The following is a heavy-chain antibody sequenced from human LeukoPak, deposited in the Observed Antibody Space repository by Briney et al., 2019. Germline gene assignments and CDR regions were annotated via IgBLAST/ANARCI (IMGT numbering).Heavy chain of an antibody. D-gene: IGHD6-6*01. CDR3: ARDKGTSYLSSFDY. J-gene: IGHJ4*02. Sequence: SETLSLTCAVSGGSISSNKWWHWVRPPPGKGLEWIGEIHHSGSTDYNPSLKSRVTISVDKSKNQFSLNLYSVTAADTAVYYCARDKGTSYLSSFDYWGQGTLVTVSS. CDR1: GGSISSNKW. V-gene: IGHV4-4*02. CDR2: IHHSGST.